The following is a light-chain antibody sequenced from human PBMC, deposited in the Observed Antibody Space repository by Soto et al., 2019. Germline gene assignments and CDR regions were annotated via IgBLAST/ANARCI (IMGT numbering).Light chain of an antibody. CDR2: DVS. CDR3: CSYAGMYTPDV. CDR1: SSDVGGYNY. Sequence: QSVLTQPRSVSGSPGQSVTISCTGTSSDVGGYNYVSWYQQHPGKAPKVMIYDVSKRPSGVPDRFSGSKSGNTASLTISGLQAEDEADYYCCSYAGMYTPDVFGTGTKLTVL. V-gene: IGLV2-11*01. J-gene: IGLJ1*01.